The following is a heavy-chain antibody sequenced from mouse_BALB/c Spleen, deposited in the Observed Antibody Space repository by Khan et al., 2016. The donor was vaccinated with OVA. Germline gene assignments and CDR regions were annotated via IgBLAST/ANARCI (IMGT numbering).Heavy chain of an antibody. Sequence: QVQLKESGPGLVAPSQSLSITCTVSGFSLTDYGVNWIRQPPGKGLEWLGIIWGGGTTYYNSALKSRLSISKDNSKRQVFLRMNSLQTDDTAMYFCAKPFYAHYYAMDYWGQGTSVTVSS. D-gene: IGHD2-10*01. CDR2: IWGGGTT. CDR1: GFSLTDYG. V-gene: IGHV2-6-5*01. CDR3: AKPFYAHYYAMDY. J-gene: IGHJ4*01.